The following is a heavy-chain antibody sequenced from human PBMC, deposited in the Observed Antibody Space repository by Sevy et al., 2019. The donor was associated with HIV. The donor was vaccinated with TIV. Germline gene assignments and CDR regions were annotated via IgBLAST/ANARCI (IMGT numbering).Heavy chain of an antibody. J-gene: IGHJ6*02. Sequence: GGCLRLSCAASGFTFSSYGMHWVRQAPGKGLEWVAVIWYDGSNKYYADSVKGRFTISRDNSKNTLYLQMNSLRAEDTAVYYCARGQNFDWLSLYYYYYYGMDVWGQGTTVTVSS. V-gene: IGHV3-33*01. CDR2: IWYDGSNK. CDR3: ARGQNFDWLSLYYYYYYGMDV. D-gene: IGHD3-9*01. CDR1: GFTFSSYG.